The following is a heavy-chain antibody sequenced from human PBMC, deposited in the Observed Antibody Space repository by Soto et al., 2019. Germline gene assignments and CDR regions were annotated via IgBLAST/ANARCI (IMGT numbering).Heavy chain of an antibody. J-gene: IGHJ6*02. Sequence: GGSLRLSCAASGFTFSSYAMHWVRQAPGKGLEWVAVISYDGSNKYYADSVKGRFTISRDNSKNTLYLQMNSLRAEDTAVYYCARAYSGSYDIPRHYYYYGMDVWGQGTTVTVSS. D-gene: IGHD1-26*01. CDR3: ARAYSGSYDIPRHYYYYGMDV. CDR1: GFTFSSYA. CDR2: ISYDGSNK. V-gene: IGHV3-30-3*01.